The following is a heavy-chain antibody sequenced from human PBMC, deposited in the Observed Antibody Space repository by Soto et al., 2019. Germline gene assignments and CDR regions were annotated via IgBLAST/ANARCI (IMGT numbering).Heavy chain of an antibody. J-gene: IGHJ4*02. Sequence: QVQLVQSGAEVKKPGSSVKVSCKASGGTFSSYTISWVRQAPGQGLEWMGRIIPILGIANYAQKFQGRVTITADKSTSTAYMELSSLTSEDTAVYYCARGDSSGWYVSFDYWGQGTLVTVSS. CDR2: IIPILGIA. CDR1: GGTFSSYT. V-gene: IGHV1-69*04. D-gene: IGHD6-19*01. CDR3: ARGDSSGWYVSFDY.